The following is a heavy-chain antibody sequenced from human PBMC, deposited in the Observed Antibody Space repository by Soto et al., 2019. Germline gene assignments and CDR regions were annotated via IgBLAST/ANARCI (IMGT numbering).Heavy chain of an antibody. CDR1: GGSFSCYY. J-gene: IGHJ6*02. Sequence: SETLSLTCAVYGGSFSCYYWSWIRQPPGKGPEWIGEINHSGSTNYNPSLKSRVTISVDTSKNQFSLKLSSVTAADTAVYYCARPHLYYDMDVWGQGTTVTVSS. V-gene: IGHV4-34*01. CDR2: INHSGST. CDR3: ARPHLYYDMDV.